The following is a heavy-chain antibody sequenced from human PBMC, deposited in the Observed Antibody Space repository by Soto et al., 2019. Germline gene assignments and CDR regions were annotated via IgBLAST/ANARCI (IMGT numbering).Heavy chain of an antibody. CDR3: AKEPEQLVLYYFDY. V-gene: IGHV3-30*18. CDR2: ISYDGSNK. CDR1: GFTFSSYG. Sequence: GGSLRLSCAASGFTFSSYGMHWVRQAPGKGLEWVAVISYDGSNKYYADSVKGRFTISRDNPKNTLYLQMNSLRAEDTAVYYCAKEPEQLVLYYFDYWGQGTLVTVSS. J-gene: IGHJ4*02. D-gene: IGHD6-13*01.